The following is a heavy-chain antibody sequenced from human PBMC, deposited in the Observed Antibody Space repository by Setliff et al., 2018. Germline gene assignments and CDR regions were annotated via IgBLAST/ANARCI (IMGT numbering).Heavy chain of an antibody. V-gene: IGHV1-69*13. D-gene: IGHD3-9*01. CDR1: GGSFSNYA. J-gene: IGHJ6*03. Sequence: SVKVSCKASGGSFSNYAIIWVRQAPGQGPEWMGGIIPIYGSTNNAEKFQGRVTITADESTSTAYMELSSLRSEDTAVYYCARDVRHYDILTGYPYYYYYYMDVWGKGTTVTVSS. CDR2: IIPIYGST. CDR3: ARDVRHYDILTGYPYYYYYYMDV.